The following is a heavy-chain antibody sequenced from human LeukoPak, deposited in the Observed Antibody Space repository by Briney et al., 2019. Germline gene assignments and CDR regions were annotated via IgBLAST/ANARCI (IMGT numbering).Heavy chain of an antibody. CDR2: ISWNSGSI. CDR3: AKLGGGYSSNWYVSGSYYYYGMDV. V-gene: IGHV3-9*01. Sequence: GGSLRLSCAASGFTFDDYAMHWVRQAPGKGLEWVSGISWNSGSIGYADSVKGRFTISRDNAKNSLYLQMNSLRAEDTALYYCAKLGGGYSSNWYVSGSYYYYGMDVWGQGTTVTVSS. J-gene: IGHJ6*02. D-gene: IGHD6-13*01. CDR1: GFTFDDYA.